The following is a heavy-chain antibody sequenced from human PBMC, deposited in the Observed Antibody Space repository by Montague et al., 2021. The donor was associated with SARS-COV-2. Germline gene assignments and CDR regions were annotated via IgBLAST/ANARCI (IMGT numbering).Heavy chain of an antibody. J-gene: IGHJ5*02. Sequence: PALVKPTQTLTLTCTFSGFSLSTSGVGVGWIRQPPGKALEWLTLIYWDDDKRYSPSLKSRLTITKDTSKNQVVLTMTNMDPVDTATYYCAHSMWYYGSGICVMAAGFDPWGQGTLVTVSS. CDR1: GFSLSTSGVG. CDR3: AHSMWYYGSGICVMAAGFDP. CDR2: IYWDDDK. V-gene: IGHV2-5*02. D-gene: IGHD3-10*01.